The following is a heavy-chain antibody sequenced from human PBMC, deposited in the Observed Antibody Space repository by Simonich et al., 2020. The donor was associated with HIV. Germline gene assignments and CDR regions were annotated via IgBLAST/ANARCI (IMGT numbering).Heavy chain of an antibody. J-gene: IGHJ3*01. D-gene: IGHD3-22*01. CDR2: VNPKEGET. CDR1: GYTLTELS. Sequence: QVQLVQSGAEVKKPGASVKVSCKVSGYTLTELSMHWVRQAPGKGVEWSGGVNPKEGETIKAKKVQGRVTMTEDSSTDTAHMELSSLTSEDTAVYFCAAVKYYYDSSGFSYDGVDVWGQGTMVTVSS. V-gene: IGHV1-24*01. CDR3: AAVKYYYDSSGFSYDGVDV.